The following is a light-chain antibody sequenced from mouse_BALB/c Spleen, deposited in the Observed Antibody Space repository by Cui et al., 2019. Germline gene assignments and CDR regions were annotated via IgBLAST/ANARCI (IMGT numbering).Light chain of an antibody. V-gene: IGKV12-46*01. CDR3: QHFWGTPFT. CDR1: ENIYSN. CDR2: AAT. Sequence: VSVGETVTITCRASENIYSNFAWYQQKQGKSPQLLVYAATNLADGVPSRFSGSGSGTQYSLKINSLQSEDFGSYYCQHFWGTPFTFGSGTKLEIK. J-gene: IGKJ4*01.